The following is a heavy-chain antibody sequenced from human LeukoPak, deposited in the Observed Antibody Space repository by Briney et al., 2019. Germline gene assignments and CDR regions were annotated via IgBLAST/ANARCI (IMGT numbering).Heavy chain of an antibody. J-gene: IGHJ4*02. CDR1: GFSLSATGVGVG. D-gene: IGHD6-13*01. V-gene: IGHV2-5*01. Sequence: SGPALVEPTQTLTLTCTFSGFSLSATGVGVGVGWIRQPPGNDLEWLALIYWNDEKHYSPTLKTRLTITKDTSKNQVVLTMTNMNPLDTATYSCAHTVRASAGLIDYWGPGTLVTVSS. CDR2: IYWNDEK. CDR3: AHTVRASAGLIDY.